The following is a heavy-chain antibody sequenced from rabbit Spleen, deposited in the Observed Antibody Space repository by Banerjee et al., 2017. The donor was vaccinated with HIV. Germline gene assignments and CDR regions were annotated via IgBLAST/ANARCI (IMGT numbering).Heavy chain of an antibody. J-gene: IGHJ4*01. D-gene: IGHD6-1*01. Sequence: QEQLEESGGGLVKPGGTLTLTCTASGFSFSGSYWMCWVRQAPGKGLEWIACIDAGSSGRTYHGGGAKGRPTTTKTSSPPVTLKMTSLTAADTATYFWARGYSNVYQSYVGAFNLGAPATLAPVS. CDR3: ARGYSNVYQSYVGAFNL. CDR2: IDAGSSGRT. V-gene: IGHV1S45*01. CDR1: GFSFSGSYW.